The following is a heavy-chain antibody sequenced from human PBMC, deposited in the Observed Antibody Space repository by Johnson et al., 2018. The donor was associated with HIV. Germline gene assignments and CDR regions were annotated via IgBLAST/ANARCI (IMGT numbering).Heavy chain of an antibody. CDR1: GFSFGSYG. CDR3: AKERSWAFDI. D-gene: IGHD7-27*01. Sequence: QVLLVESGGGVVQPGRSLRVSCAASGFSFGSYGMHWVRQAPGKGLEWVAIISYGGTYKYYADSVKGRFTISRDNSNNTLYLQMNSLRAEDTAVYYCAKERSWAFDIWGQGTMVTVS. CDR2: ISYGGTYK. J-gene: IGHJ3*02. V-gene: IGHV3-30*18.